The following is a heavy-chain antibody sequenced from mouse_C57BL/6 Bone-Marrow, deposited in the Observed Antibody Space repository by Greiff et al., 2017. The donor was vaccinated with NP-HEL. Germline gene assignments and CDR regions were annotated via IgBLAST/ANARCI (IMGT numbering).Heavy chain of an antibody. D-gene: IGHD1-1*01. CDR1: GFTFSDYY. Sequence: EVKLVESEGGLVQPGSSMKLSCTASGFTFSDYYMAWVRQVPEKGLEWVANINYDGSSTYYLDSLKSRFIISRDNAKNILYLQMSSLKSEDTATYYCARYGTLYAMDYWGQGTSVTVSS. CDR2: INYDGSST. CDR3: ARYGTLYAMDY. V-gene: IGHV5-16*01. J-gene: IGHJ4*01.